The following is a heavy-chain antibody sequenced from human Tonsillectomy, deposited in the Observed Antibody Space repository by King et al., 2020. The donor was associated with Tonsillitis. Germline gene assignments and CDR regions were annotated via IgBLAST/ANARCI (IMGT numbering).Heavy chain of an antibody. D-gene: IGHD1-26*01. Sequence: QLVQSGGGVVQPGRSLRLSCAASGFTFSSYGMHWVRQAPGKGLEWVAVISYDGSNKYYADSVKGRFTISRDNSKNTLYLQMNSLRAEETAVYYCAKARAQSPRSRVDYVDYWGQGTLVTVSS. V-gene: IGHV3-30*18. CDR1: GFTFSSYG. J-gene: IGHJ4*02. CDR2: ISYDGSNK. CDR3: AKARAQSPRSRVDYVDY.